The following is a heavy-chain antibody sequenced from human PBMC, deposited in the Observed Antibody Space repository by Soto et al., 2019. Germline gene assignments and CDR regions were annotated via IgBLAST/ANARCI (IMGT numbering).Heavy chain of an antibody. V-gene: IGHV3-33*01. J-gene: IGHJ5*02. D-gene: IGHD1-1*01. CDR3: VREGRVERWTNWYDP. CDR1: GFTFSTYG. Sequence: PGGSLRLSCAASGFTFSTYGIHWVRQVPGKGLEWVGVILSDGNDKYYADSVKGRFAISRDNSRNTLYLQMNSLRVEDTAVYYCVREGRVERWTNWYDPWGQGTLVTV. CDR2: ILSDGNDK.